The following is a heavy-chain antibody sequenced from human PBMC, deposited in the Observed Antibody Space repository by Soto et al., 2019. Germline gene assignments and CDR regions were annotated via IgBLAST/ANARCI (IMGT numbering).Heavy chain of an antibody. CDR2: ISSSGSTI. CDR3: ASCYDSSGYAFFDY. V-gene: IGHV3-48*03. CDR1: GFTFSSYE. J-gene: IGHJ4*02. D-gene: IGHD3-22*01. Sequence: GGSLRLSCAASGFTFSSYEMNRVRQAPGKGLEWVSYISSSGSTIYYADSVKGRFTISRDNAKNSLYLQMNSLRAEDTAVYYCASCYDSSGYAFFDYWGQGTLVTVSS.